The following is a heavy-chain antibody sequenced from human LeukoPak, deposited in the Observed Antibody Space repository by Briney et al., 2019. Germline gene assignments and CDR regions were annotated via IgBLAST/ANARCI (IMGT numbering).Heavy chain of an antibody. V-gene: IGHV4-39*01. J-gene: IGHJ3*02. CDR3: ARHSRSGYSGYENAFDI. CDR2: FYYSGST. D-gene: IGHD5-12*01. CDR1: GGFISSSSYY. Sequence: PSETLSLTCTVSGGFISSSSYYWGWIRQPPGKGLEWIGSFYYSGSTYYTPSLKSRVTISVDTSKNQFSLKLSSVTAADTAVYYCARHSRSGYSGYENAFDIWGQGTMVIVSS.